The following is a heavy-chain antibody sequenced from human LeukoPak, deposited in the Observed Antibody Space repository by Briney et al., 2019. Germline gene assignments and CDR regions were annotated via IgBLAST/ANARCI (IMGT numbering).Heavy chain of an antibody. J-gene: IGHJ3*02. CDR2: IYYSGST. V-gene: IGHV4-61*01. CDR3: ARLRHYYDSSGFDAFDI. CDR1: GGSISSGTYY. Sequence: SETLSLTCTVSGGSISSGTYYWNWIRQHPGKGLEWIGYIYYSGSTNYNPSLKSRVTISVDTSKNQFSLKLSSVTAADTAVYYCARLRHYYDSSGFDAFDIWGQGTMVTVSS. D-gene: IGHD3-22*01.